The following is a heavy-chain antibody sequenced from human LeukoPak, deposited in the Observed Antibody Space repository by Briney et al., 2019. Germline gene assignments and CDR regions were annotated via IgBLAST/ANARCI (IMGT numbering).Heavy chain of an antibody. Sequence: SVKVSCKASGGTFSSYAISWVRQAPGQGLEWMGRIIPILGIANYAQKFQGRVTITADKSTSTAYMELSSLRSEDTAVYYCATQVGVAGNAFDIWGQGTMVTVSS. J-gene: IGHJ3*02. D-gene: IGHD6-19*01. CDR2: IIPILGIA. CDR1: GGTFSSYA. V-gene: IGHV1-69*04. CDR3: ATQVGVAGNAFDI.